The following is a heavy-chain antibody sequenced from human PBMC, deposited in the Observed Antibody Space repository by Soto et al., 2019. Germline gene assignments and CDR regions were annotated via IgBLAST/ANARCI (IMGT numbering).Heavy chain of an antibody. CDR2: ISSSSSYI. J-gene: IGHJ6*02. V-gene: IGHV3-21*01. D-gene: IGHD1-26*01. CDR3: ARDGSIVGATSYYGMDV. Sequence: RLSCAASGFTFSSYSMNWVRQAPGKGLEWVSSISSSSSYIYYADSVKGRFTISRDNAKNSLYLQMNSLRAEDTAVYYCARDGSIVGATSYYGMDVWGQGTTVTVSS. CDR1: GFTFSSYS.